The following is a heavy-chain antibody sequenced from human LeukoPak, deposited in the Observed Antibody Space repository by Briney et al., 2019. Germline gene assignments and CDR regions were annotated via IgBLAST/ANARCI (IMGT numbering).Heavy chain of an antibody. J-gene: IGHJ3*02. Sequence: PSETLSLTCTVSGGSISSGSYFWGWIRQPPGKGLEWIGSIYPSGITYYNPSLKSRVTISVDTSKNHFSLKLSSVAAADTAVFYCARRLGVYAPDAFDIWGPGTMVTVSS. CDR2: IYPSGIT. CDR3: ARRLGVYAPDAFDI. CDR1: GGSISSGSYF. D-gene: IGHD5/OR15-5a*01. V-gene: IGHV4-39*02.